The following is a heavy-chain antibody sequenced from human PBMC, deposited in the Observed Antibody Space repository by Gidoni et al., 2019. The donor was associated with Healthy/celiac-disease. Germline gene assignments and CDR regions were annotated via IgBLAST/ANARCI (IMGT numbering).Heavy chain of an antibody. J-gene: IGHJ4*02. V-gene: IGHV1-69*04. D-gene: IGHD2-15*01. CDR3: ARDYCSGGSCYPKAVYYFDY. Sequence: QVQLVQSGAEVKKPGSSVKFSCKAPGGTFSSYAISWVRQAAGQGLEWMGRFIPILGIANYEQKFQGRVTITADKSTSTDYMELSRLRSEDTAVYYCARDYCSGGSCYPKAVYYFDYWGQGTLVTVSS. CDR1: GGTFSSYA. CDR2: FIPILGIA.